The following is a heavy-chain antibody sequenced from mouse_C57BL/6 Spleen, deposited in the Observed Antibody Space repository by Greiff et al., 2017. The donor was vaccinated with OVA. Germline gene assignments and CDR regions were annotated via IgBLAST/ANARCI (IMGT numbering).Heavy chain of an antibody. V-gene: IGHV1-26*01. CDR1: GYTFTDYY. J-gene: IGHJ2*01. CDR3: ASPRYFDY. Sequence: EVQLQQSGPELVKPGASVKISCKASGYTFTDYYMNWVKQSHGKSLEWIGDINPNNGGTSYNQKFKGKATLTVDKSSSTAYMELRSLTSEDSAVYYCASPRYFDYWGQGTTLTVSS. CDR2: INPNNGGT.